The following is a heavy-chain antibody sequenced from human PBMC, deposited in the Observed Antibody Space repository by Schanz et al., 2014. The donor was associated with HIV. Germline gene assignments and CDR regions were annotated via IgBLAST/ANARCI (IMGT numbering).Heavy chain of an antibody. V-gene: IGHV1-2*02. CDR1: GYTFAGHR. J-gene: IGHJ6*02. D-gene: IGHD3-16*01. CDR2: IDPNSGGT. CDR3: ARDLMFTTPLLGMDV. Sequence: QVQLVQSGAEVVKPGASVKVSCKASGYTFAGHRIHWLRQAPGQGLDWMGWIDPNSGGTNYAQKFQGRVTMTRDTSISTAYMELTRLRYDDTAVYYCARDLMFTTPLLGMDVWGQGTTVTVSS.